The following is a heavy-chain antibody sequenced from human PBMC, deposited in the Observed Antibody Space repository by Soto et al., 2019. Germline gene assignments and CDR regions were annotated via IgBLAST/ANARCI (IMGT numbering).Heavy chain of an antibody. CDR2: INPNSGGT. CDR3: ARDSSPGAFDI. J-gene: IGHJ3*02. Sequence: ASVKVSCKASGYTFTGYYMHWVRQAPGQGLEWMGWINPNSGGTNYAQKFQGWVTMTRDTSISTAYMELSRPRSDDTAVYYCARDSSPGAFDIWGQGTMVTVSS. V-gene: IGHV1-2*04. CDR1: GYTFTGYY.